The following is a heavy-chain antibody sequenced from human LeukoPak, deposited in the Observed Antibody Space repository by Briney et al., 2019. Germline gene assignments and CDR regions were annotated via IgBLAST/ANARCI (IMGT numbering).Heavy chain of an antibody. J-gene: IGHJ4*02. CDR1: GDSISSYNHY. V-gene: IGHV4-39*01. D-gene: IGHD6-19*01. CDR2: ICYGGGT. CDR3: ARMMYGNGWNRYYFDY. Sequence: PSETLSLTCTVSGDSISSYNHYWGWIRQPPGKGLEWLGSICYGGGTHDNPSLKSRVTISVDTSKNQFSLRVTSATAADTAVYYCARMMYGNGWNRYYFDYWGQGTLVTVSS.